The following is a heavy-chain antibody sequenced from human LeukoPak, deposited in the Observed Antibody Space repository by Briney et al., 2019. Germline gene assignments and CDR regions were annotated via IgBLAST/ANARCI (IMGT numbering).Heavy chain of an antibody. CDR3: ATDLCFGDQKGY. CDR1: GFTLKSYS. D-gene: IGHD2-15*01. CDR2: ISSSSSYI. Sequence: GALGLYFAASGFTLKSYSMNLVPQAPGEGVGWVSSISSSSSYIYYADSERRRFTISRDNAKISLYLQINSLRAEDTAVYYYATDLCFGDQKGYWGRGTLVTVSS. V-gene: IGHV3-21*01. J-gene: IGHJ4*02.